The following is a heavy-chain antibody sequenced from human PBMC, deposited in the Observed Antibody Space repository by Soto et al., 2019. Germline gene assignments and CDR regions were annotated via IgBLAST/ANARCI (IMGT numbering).Heavy chain of an antibody. D-gene: IGHD6-19*01. CDR3: ARGRGRYSSGWSWFDP. Sequence: SETLSLTCGVSGGTIRSPDWWTWVRQPPGKGLEWIGEIFQSGSTNYTPSLESRVTISVDKPKNQFSLTLTSVTAADTAVYFCARGRGRYSSGWSWFDPWGQGILVTDLL. J-gene: IGHJ5*02. V-gene: IGHV4-4*02. CDR1: GGTIRSPDW. CDR2: IFQSGST.